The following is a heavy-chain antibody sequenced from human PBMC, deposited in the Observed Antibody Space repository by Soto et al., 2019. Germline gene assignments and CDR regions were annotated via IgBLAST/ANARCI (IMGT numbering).Heavy chain of an antibody. V-gene: IGHV3-33*01. Sequence: GGSLRLSCAASGFTFSNYGMHWVRQAPGKGLEWLAVIWHDGSNSYYADSAKGRFTISRDNSKNMLYLEMDSLRVEDTAVYYCSGNFDFWGQGTLVTVSS. CDR1: GFTFSNYG. D-gene: IGHD1-26*01. CDR3: SGNFDF. CDR2: IWHDGSNS. J-gene: IGHJ4*02.